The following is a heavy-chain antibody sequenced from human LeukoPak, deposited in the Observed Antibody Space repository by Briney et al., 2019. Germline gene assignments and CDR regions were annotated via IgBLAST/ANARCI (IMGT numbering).Heavy chain of an antibody. CDR1: GYTFSNSG. V-gene: IGHV1-3*01. J-gene: IGHJ5*02. Sequence: ASVKVSCKTSGYTFSNSGLHWVRQAPGQSLEWMGWINAGNGNTKYSQKFQDRLTITRDTSASTVYMELNSLKSEDTAMCYCARGRGLIGTSRFDPRGQGTLVIVSS. CDR2: INAGNGNT. CDR3: ARGRGLIGTSRFDP. D-gene: IGHD3-10*01.